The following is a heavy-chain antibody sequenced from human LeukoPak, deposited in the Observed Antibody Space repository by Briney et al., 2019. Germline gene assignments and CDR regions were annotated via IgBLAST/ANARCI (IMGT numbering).Heavy chain of an antibody. V-gene: IGHV1-18*01. CDR1: GYTFSSYG. D-gene: IGHD3-10*01. Sequence: GPSVKVSCKASGYTFSSYGISWVRQAPGQGLEWMGWISAYNGNTKYAQKYQGRITMTTDTSTSTAYMELRSLRSDDTAVYYCAKDQEYYGSGFNSFDPWGQGTLITVSS. CDR2: ISAYNGNT. CDR3: AKDQEYYGSGFNSFDP. J-gene: IGHJ5*02.